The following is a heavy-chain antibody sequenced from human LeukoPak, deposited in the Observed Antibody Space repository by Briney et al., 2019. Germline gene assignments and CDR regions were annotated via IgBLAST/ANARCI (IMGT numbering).Heavy chain of an antibody. V-gene: IGHV3-23*01. CDR2: ISGSGGST. Sequence: GGSLRLSCAASGFTFSSYAMSWVRQAPGKGLEWVSAISGSGGSTYYADSVKGRFTISRDNSKNTLYLQMNSLRAEDTAVYYCARVVGYSYGLSDYFDYWGQGTLVTVSS. D-gene: IGHD5-18*01. J-gene: IGHJ4*02. CDR3: ARVVGYSYGLSDYFDY. CDR1: GFTFSSYA.